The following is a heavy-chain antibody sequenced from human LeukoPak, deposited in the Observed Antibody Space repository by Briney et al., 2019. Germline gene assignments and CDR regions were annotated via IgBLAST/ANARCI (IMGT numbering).Heavy chain of an antibody. CDR1: GGSISSGGYY. V-gene: IGHV4-31*11. D-gene: IGHD3-3*01. CDR2: IYYSGST. CDR3: ASEFRITIFGVVTSS. Sequence: TLSLTCAVYGGSISSGGYYWSWIRQHPGKGLEWIGYIYYSGSTYYNPSLKSRVTISVDTSKNQFSLKLSSVTAADTAVYYCASEFRITIFGVVTSSWGQGTLVTVSS. J-gene: IGHJ4*02.